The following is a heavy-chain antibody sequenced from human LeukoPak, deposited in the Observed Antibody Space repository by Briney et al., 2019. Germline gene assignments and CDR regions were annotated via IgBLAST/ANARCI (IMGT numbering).Heavy chain of an antibody. Sequence: GGSLRLSRAASGFTFSSYAMHWVRQAPGKGLEWVAVISYDGSNKYYADSVKGRFTISRDNSKNTLYLQMNSLRAEDTAVYYCARDPQWLVRPLYYFDYWGQGTLVTVSS. CDR1: GFTFSSYA. CDR3: ARDPQWLVRPLYYFDY. CDR2: ISYDGSNK. V-gene: IGHV3-30*04. D-gene: IGHD6-19*01. J-gene: IGHJ4*02.